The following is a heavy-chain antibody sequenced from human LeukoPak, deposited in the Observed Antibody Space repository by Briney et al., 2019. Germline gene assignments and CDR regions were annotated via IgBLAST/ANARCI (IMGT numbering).Heavy chain of an antibody. V-gene: IGHV3-23*01. CDR1: GFSFSSYA. CDR2: ISAIGGNT. CDR3: AKLYGSSRTLDY. D-gene: IGHD6-13*01. J-gene: IGHJ4*02. Sequence: PGRSLRLSCAASGFSFSSYAMSWVRQAPGKGLEWVSTISAIGGNTYYEASVKGRFTISRDTSKNTLYLQMNSLRAEDTAVYYCAKLYGSSRTLDYWGQRTLVTVSS.